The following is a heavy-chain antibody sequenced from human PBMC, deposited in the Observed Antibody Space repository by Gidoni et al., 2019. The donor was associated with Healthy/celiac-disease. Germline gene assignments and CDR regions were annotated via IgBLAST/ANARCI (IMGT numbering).Heavy chain of an antibody. CDR1: GGSFSGYY. CDR2: INHSGST. Sequence: QVQLQQWGAGLLKPSAPLSLTCAVYGGSFSGYYWSWIRQPPGKGLEWIGEINHSGSTNYNPSLKSRVTISVDTSKNQFSLKLSSVTAADTAVYYCARVGVAAAGIAQHWGQGTLVTVSS. CDR3: ARVGVAAAGIAQH. V-gene: IGHV4-34*01. J-gene: IGHJ1*01. D-gene: IGHD6-13*01.